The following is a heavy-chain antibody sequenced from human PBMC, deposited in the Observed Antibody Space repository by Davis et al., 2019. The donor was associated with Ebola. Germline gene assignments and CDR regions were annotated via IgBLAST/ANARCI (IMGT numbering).Heavy chain of an antibody. V-gene: IGHV3-74*01. J-gene: IGHJ4*02. CDR2: IKSDGSSA. Sequence: ESLKISCAASGFTFSRHWLHWVRQAPGKGLVWVSQIKSDGSSATYADSVKGRFTISRDNAKNTLYLQMNSLRAEDTAVYYCGSPVVAWGQGTLVTVSS. CDR3: GSPVVA. D-gene: IGHD2-15*01. CDR1: GFTFSRHW.